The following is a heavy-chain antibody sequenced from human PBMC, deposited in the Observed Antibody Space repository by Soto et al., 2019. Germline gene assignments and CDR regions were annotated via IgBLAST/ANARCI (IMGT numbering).Heavy chain of an antibody. CDR3: ARGLQRRFGGYKVLGYHGMDV. J-gene: IGHJ6*02. Sequence: QVQLQQWGAGLLKPSETLSLTCAVYGGSFSDYFWSWIRQPPSKGLEWIGEISHSGSTSYNPSLKSRVTISVDTSKNQFFLNLSSVTAADTAVYYCARGLQRRFGGYKVLGYHGMDVWGQGTTVTVSS. D-gene: IGHD5-12*01. CDR1: GGSFSDYF. V-gene: IGHV4-34*01. CDR2: ISHSGST.